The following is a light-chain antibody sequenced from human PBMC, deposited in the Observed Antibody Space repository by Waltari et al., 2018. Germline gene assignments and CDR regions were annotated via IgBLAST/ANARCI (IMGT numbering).Light chain of an antibody. J-gene: IGKJ1*01. CDR3: LQDYNYPRT. V-gene: IGKV1-6*01. CDR2: AAS. CDR1: QGIRND. Sequence: AIQMTQSPSSLSASVGDRVTITCRASQGIRNDLGWYQQRPGKAPKLLIYAASNLQSGVPSIFSGSGSATVFTLTISGLQPEDSAIYFCLQDYNYPRTLGQGTKVEI.